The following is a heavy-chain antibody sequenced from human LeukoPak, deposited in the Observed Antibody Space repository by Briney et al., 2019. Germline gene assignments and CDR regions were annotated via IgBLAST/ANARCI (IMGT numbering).Heavy chain of an antibody. CDR3: TRAVAGHPD. V-gene: IGHV4-34*01. D-gene: IGHD6-19*01. Sequence: SETLSLTCAVSGVPFSNYYWSWVRRSPTQGLEWIGEINHSGYTNYNPSLKSRVTMSIDTSKSQFSLRLTSVTAADTGVYYCTRAVAGHPDWGQGTLVTVSS. CDR1: GVPFSNYY. CDR2: INHSGYT. J-gene: IGHJ4*02.